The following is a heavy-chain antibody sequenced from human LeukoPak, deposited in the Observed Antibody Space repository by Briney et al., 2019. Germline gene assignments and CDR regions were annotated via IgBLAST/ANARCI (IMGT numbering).Heavy chain of an antibody. CDR2: ISAFNGNT. CDR1: GYVFNIYG. D-gene: IGHD5-12*01. V-gene: IGHV1-18*01. Sequence: ASVKVSCKASGYVFNIYGISWVRPAPGQGLEWMGWISAFNGNTNYARNFQDRVTMTTDTSTSTAYMELTSLRSDDTAVYYCARSPPSTGYDRFDTWGQGTLVTVSS. CDR3: ARSPPSTGYDRFDT. J-gene: IGHJ4*02.